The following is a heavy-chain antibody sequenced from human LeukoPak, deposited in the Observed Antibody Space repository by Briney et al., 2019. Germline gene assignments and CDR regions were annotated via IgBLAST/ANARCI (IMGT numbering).Heavy chain of an antibody. CDR2: ISAYNGNT. D-gene: IGHD3-22*01. Sequence: ASVKVSCKASGYTFTSYGISWVRQAPGQGLEWMGWISAYNGNTNYAQKLQGRVTMTTDTSTSTAYMELRSLRSDDTAVYYCAREGLSDSSGYYYFWFDPWGQGTLVTVSS. V-gene: IGHV1-18*01. CDR1: GYTFTSYG. J-gene: IGHJ5*02. CDR3: AREGLSDSSGYYYFWFDP.